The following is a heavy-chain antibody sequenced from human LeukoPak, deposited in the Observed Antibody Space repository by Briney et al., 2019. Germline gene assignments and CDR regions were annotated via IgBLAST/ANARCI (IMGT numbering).Heavy chain of an antibody. J-gene: IGHJ4*02. CDR2: IYYSGST. CDR1: HDSISSYY. Sequence: SETLSLTCSVSHDSISSYYWSWIRQPPGKGLEWIGYIYYSGSTNYNPSLKSRVTISVDTSKNQFSLKLSSVTAADTAVYYCARDRQQLVRGDYFDYWGQGTLVTVSS. CDR3: ARDRQQLVRGDYFDY. D-gene: IGHD6-13*01. V-gene: IGHV4-59*12.